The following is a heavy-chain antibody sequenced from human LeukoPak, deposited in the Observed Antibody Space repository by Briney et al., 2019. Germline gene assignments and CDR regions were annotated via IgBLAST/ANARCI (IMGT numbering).Heavy chain of an antibody. Sequence: GGSLRLSCSASGFTFKSYAMHWVRQAPGKGLEYVSSINTNEANTYYADSVKGRFTISRDNSGNTVYVQMNSLTPEDTAVYYCVKGLDYSSSQMDSWGQGTLVTVSS. J-gene: IGHJ4*02. CDR1: GFTFKSYA. CDR2: INTNEANT. D-gene: IGHD6-6*01. V-gene: IGHV3-64*05. CDR3: VKGLDYSSSQMDS.